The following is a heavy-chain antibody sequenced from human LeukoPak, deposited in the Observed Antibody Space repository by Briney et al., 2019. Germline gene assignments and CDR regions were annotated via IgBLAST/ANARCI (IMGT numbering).Heavy chain of an antibody. J-gene: IGHJ4*02. D-gene: IGHD1-26*01. CDR2: ISGYNGNT. CDR1: GYTFTSYF. Sequence: ASVKVSCKASGYTFTSYFMHWVRQXPGXGXEWMGWISGYNGNTHYAQKVQGRVTMTTDTSTTTAYMELRSLRSDDTAVYYCARDARSGSYFYDYWGQGTLVTVSS. CDR3: ARDARSGSYFYDY. V-gene: IGHV1-18*04.